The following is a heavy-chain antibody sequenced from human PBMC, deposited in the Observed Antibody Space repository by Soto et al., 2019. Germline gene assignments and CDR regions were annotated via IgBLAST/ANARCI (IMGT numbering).Heavy chain of an antibody. CDR2: ISGSGGST. J-gene: IGHJ6*03. CDR3: AKAGYCSSATCATRYYYMDV. D-gene: IGHD2-2*01. Sequence: GGSLILSCAASGFTFSSYAMGWVRQAPGKGLEWVSAISGSGGSTYYADSVKGRFTISRDNSKNTLYLQMNSLRAEDTAVYYCAKAGYCSSATCATRYYYMDVWGKGTTVTVSS. V-gene: IGHV3-23*01. CDR1: GFTFSSYA.